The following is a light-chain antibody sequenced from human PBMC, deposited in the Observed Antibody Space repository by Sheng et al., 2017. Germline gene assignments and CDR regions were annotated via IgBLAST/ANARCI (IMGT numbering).Light chain of an antibody. J-gene: IGKJ1*01. CDR2: KAS. Sequence: DIQLTQSPSTLSATVGDGVTITCRANESVSASLAWYQQKAGMAPKPLIYKASSLQSGVPSRFAGSAFGTEFTLNINNLQPDDFATYYCQQSNTYPWTFGQGTKVESK. CDR1: ESVSAS. CDR3: QQSNTYPWT. V-gene: IGKV1-5*03.